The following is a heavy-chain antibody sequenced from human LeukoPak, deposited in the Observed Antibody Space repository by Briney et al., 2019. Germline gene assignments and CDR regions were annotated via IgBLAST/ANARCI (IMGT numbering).Heavy chain of an antibody. J-gene: IGHJ4*02. CDR2: INHSGST. Sequence: SETLSLTCAVYGGSFSGYYWSWIRQPPGKGLEWIGEINHSGSTNYNPSLKSRVTISVDTSKNQFSLKLSSATAADTAVYYCARSTALDCSSTSCYTADYWGQGTLVTVSS. CDR3: ARSTALDCSSTSCYTADY. CDR1: GGSFSGYY. V-gene: IGHV4-34*01. D-gene: IGHD2-2*02.